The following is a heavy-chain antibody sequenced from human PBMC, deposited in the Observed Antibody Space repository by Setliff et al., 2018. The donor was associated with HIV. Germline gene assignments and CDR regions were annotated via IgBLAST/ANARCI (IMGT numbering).Heavy chain of an antibody. CDR2: GYTKTDGATT. CDR3: ARGRQYCSNGVCLDALDI. Sequence: GGSLRLSCAASGFSFSNAWMDWVRQAPGKGLEWVGRGYTKTDGATTEYAASVKGRFTISRDDSINSLYLQMNSLKTEDTAVYFCARGRQYCSNGVCLDALDIWGQGTMVTVSS. V-gene: IGHV3-15*07. CDR1: GFSFSNAW. D-gene: IGHD2-8*01. J-gene: IGHJ3*02.